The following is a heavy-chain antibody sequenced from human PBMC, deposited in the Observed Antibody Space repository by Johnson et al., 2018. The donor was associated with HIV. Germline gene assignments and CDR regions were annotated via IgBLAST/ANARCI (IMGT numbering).Heavy chain of an antibody. CDR3: ARRQPTRDLFALDDAFDV. CDR2: ISSDERNT. J-gene: IGHJ3*01. D-gene: IGHD2-21*02. CDR1: RFNFGGYE. Sequence: QVQLVESGGGVVQPGRSLRLSCAASRFNFGGYEMHWVRQAPGKGLEWVASISSDERNTYYTESLKGRFTISRDNSKNTLYLQMISLRLEDTAIYFCARRQPTRDLFALDDAFDVWGQWTMVTVSS. V-gene: IGHV3-30*04.